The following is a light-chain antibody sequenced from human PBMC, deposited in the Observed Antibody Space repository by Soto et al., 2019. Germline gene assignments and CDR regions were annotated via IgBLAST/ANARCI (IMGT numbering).Light chain of an antibody. CDR2: DAS. CDR1: QSVSAY. V-gene: IGKV3-11*01. CDR3: QQYHNWPPEGS. J-gene: IGKJ1*01. Sequence: EIVLTQSPATLSLSPGERATLSCRASQSVSAYLAWYQQKPGQAPRLLIYDASNRATGIPGRFSGSGSGTDFTLTISSLQSEDFAVYYCQQYHNWPPEGSFGQGTKVDIK.